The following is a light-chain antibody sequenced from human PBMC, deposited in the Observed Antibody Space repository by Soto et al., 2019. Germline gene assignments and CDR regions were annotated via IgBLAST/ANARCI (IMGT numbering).Light chain of an antibody. CDR2: EVS. CDR3: SSYAGSNQGV. V-gene: IGLV2-8*01. J-gene: IGLJ2*01. CDR1: SSDVGGYNY. Sequence: QSVLTQPPSASGSPGQSVTISCTGTSSDVGGYNYVSWYQQHPGKAPKLTIYEVSKRPSGVPDRFSGSKSGNTASLTVSGLQAEDEADYYCSSYAGSNQGVFGGGTKVTVL.